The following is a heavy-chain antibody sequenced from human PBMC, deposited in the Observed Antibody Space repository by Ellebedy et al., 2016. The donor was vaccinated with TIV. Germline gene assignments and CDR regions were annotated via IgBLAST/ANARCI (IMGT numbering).Heavy chain of an antibody. J-gene: IGHJ4*02. V-gene: IGHV4-34*01. Sequence: SETLSLXCASNPSSFGVYYWSWIRQSPGKGLEWIGEISQRGSTNYNPSLRSRVSFSIDPSKKQSSLKLRSVTAADTAVYYCARAGGADYWGQGTLVTVSS. D-gene: IGHD3-10*01. CDR3: ARAGGADY. CDR2: ISQRGST. CDR1: PSSFGVYY.